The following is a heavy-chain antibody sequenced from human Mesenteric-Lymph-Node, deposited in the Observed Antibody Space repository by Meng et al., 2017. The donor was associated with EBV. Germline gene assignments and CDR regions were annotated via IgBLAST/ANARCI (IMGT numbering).Heavy chain of an antibody. CDR3: ARDLMGIAVSGMSWFDP. Sequence: QGQLVQSGAEVKKPGASVKVSCKASGYTFTSYAMHWVRQAPGQRLEWMGWINAGNGDTKYSQKFQGRVTITRDTSASTAYMELSSLRSEDTALYYCARDLMGIAVSGMSWFDPWGQGTLVTVSS. J-gene: IGHJ5*02. V-gene: IGHV1-3*01. CDR2: INAGNGDT. D-gene: IGHD6-19*01. CDR1: GYTFTSYA.